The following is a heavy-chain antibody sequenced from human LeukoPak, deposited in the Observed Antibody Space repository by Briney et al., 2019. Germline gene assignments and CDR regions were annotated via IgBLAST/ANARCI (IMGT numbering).Heavy chain of an antibody. D-gene: IGHD6-19*01. CDR1: GGSFSGYY. V-gene: IGHV4-34*01. CDR3: ARVRNGGWLVLY. J-gene: IGHJ4*02. CDR2: INHSGST. Sequence: PSETLSLTCAVYGGSFSGYYWSWLRQPPGKGLEWIGEINHSGSTNYNPSHKSRVTVSVDTSKNQYSLKLSSVTAADTAVYYGARVRNGGWLVLYWAQGTLVTVSS.